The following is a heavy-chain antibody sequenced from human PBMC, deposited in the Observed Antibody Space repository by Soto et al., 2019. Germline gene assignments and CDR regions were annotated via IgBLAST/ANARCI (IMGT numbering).Heavy chain of an antibody. V-gene: IGHV3-33*01. CDR1: GFTFSSYG. CDR2: IWYDGSNK. D-gene: IGHD2-21*02. Sequence: QVQLVESGGGVVQPGRSLRLSCAASGFTFSSYGMHWVRQAPGKGLEWVAVIWYDGSNKYYADSVKGRFTISRDNSKNTLYLQMNSLRAEDTAVYYCASKGYCGGDWYDDAFDIWGQGTMVTVSS. J-gene: IGHJ3*02. CDR3: ASKGYCGGDWYDDAFDI.